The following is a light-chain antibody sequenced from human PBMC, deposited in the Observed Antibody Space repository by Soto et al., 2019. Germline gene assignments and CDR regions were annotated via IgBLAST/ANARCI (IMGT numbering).Light chain of an antibody. Sequence: QSVLTQPASVSGSPGQSITISCTGTSSDVGGYKYVSWYRQHPDKAPKLIIFEVSNRPSGISSRFSGSKSGNTASLTISGLQAENEADYYCASYTSSSTSVIFGRGTKLTVL. J-gene: IGLJ2*01. CDR1: SSDVGGYKY. CDR2: EVS. V-gene: IGLV2-14*01. CDR3: ASYTSSSTSVI.